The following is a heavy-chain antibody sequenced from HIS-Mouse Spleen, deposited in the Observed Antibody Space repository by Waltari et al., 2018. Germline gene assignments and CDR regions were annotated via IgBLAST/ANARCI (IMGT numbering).Heavy chain of an antibody. D-gene: IGHD3-10*01. CDR3: ARLPRLRGSGSNSRFYFDY. Sequence: QLQLQESGPGLVKPSETLSLTCTVPGGSISSSSYYWGWIRQPPGKGLEWIGSIYYSGSTYYNPSLKSRVTISVDTSKNQFSLKLSSVSAADTAVYYCARLPRLRGSGSNSRFYFDYWGQGTLVTVSS. V-gene: IGHV4-39*01. J-gene: IGHJ4*02. CDR1: GGSISSSSYY. CDR2: IYYSGST.